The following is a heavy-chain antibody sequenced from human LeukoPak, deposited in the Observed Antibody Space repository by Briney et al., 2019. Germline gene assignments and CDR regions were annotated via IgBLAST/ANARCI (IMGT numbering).Heavy chain of an antibody. CDR3: ANSDDSWSSNYGRMDV. J-gene: IGHJ6*04. V-gene: IGHV5-51*01. CDR2: IYPGDSDT. CDR1: GYSFTSYW. D-gene: IGHD3-3*01. Sequence: PGESLKISCKGSGYSFTSYWIGWVRQMPGKGLEWMGIIYPGDSDTRYSPSFQGQVTISADKSISTAYLQWSSLKASDTALYYCANSDDSWSSNYGRMDVWGKGTTVTVSS.